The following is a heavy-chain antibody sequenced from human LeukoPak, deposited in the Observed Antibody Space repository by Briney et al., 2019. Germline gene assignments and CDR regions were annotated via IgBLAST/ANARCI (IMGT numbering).Heavy chain of an antibody. J-gene: IGHJ4*02. CDR2: IKLDGSEK. Sequence: RGSLRLSCVASGFTFGKYWMSRVRQAPGKGLEWVANIKLDGSEKNYVDSVKGRFTISRDNTKNSLYLQMNSLRAEDTAVFYCARDQYDTWSRRGNFDSWGQGTLVIVSS. V-gene: IGHV3-7*03. CDR3: ARDQYDTWSRRGNFDS. CDR1: GFTFGKYW. D-gene: IGHD3-3*01.